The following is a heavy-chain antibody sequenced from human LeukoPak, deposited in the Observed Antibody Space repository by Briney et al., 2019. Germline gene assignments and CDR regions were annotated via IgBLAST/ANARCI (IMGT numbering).Heavy chain of an antibody. Sequence: GGSLRLSCAASGFTFRSYDMSWVRQAPGKGLEWVSGISGGDSNTYYADSVKGRFTISRGNSKNTVYLQMNRLRAEDTAIYYCVSCGGTCYYRSDYWGQGTLGTVSS. J-gene: IGHJ4*02. CDR2: ISGGDSNT. D-gene: IGHD2-15*01. CDR3: VSCGGTCYYRSDY. CDR1: GFTFRSYD. V-gene: IGHV3-23*01.